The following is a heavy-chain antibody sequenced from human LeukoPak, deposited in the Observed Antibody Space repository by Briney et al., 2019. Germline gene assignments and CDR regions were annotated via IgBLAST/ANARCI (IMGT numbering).Heavy chain of an antibody. Sequence: SQTLSLTCTVSDGSIRSGIYHWSWIRQPAGKGLEWIGRISTSGSTNYNPSLKSRVTISVDTSKNQFSLKLTSVTAADTAVYYCARAPSPFYSSSSMRFDPWGQGTLVTVSS. V-gene: IGHV4-61*02. CDR3: ARAPSPFYSSSSMRFDP. CDR1: DGSIRSGIYH. D-gene: IGHD6-6*01. CDR2: ISTSGST. J-gene: IGHJ5*02.